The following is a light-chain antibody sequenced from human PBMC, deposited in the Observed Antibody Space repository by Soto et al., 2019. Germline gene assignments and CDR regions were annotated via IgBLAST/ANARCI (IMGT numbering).Light chain of an antibody. Sequence: QSALTQPASVSGSPGQSITISCTGTSSDIGGYNYVSWYQQHPGNPPKLLIYEVSNRPSGLPNRFSRYTSGNTASLNISGLQVEDEADYYCSSHTTSNTQVFGGGTKLTVL. CDR3: SSHTTSNTQV. CDR2: EVS. V-gene: IGLV2-14*01. J-gene: IGLJ3*02. CDR1: SSDIGGYNY.